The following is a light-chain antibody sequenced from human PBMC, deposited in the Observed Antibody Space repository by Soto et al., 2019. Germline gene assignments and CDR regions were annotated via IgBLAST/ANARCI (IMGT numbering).Light chain of an antibody. J-gene: IGKJ1*01. V-gene: IGKV2-28*01. CDR2: MGS. Sequence: DIVTTQSPLYLPVTPGEPASISCISSQSLLHTNGYNYLDWYLQKPGQSPQLLICMGSDRASGVPDRFSGSGSGTDFTLKISRVEAEDVGVYYCMQALQTPPAFGQGTKVEIK. CDR3: MQALQTPPA. CDR1: QSLLHTNGYNY.